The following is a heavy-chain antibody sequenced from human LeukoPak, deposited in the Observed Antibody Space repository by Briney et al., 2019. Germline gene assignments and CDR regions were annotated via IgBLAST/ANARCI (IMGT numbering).Heavy chain of an antibody. D-gene: IGHD2-21*02. J-gene: IGHJ3*02. CDR3: ARDLQIRGGDWYHAFDI. Sequence: KTSETLSLTCTVSGGSVSSDSWSWIRQPPGKGLEWIGYIYYSRSTNYNPSLKSRVTISVDTSKNQFSLKLSSVTAADTAVYYCARDLQIRGGDWYHAFDIWGQGTMVTVSS. CDR2: IYYSRST. CDR1: GGSVSSDS. V-gene: IGHV4-59*02.